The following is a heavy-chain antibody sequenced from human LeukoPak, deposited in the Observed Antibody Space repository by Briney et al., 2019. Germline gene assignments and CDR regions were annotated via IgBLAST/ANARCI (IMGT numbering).Heavy chain of an antibody. CDR2: IGGST. D-gene: IGHD3-3*01. V-gene: IGHV1-2*02. CDR3: ARGRARNFWSGYPYWYFDL. CDR1: GYTFSNYY. J-gene: IGHJ2*01. Sequence: ASVKVSCKASGYTFSNYYIHWVRQAPGQGLEWMGIIGGSTNYAQKFQGRVTMTRDTSISTAYMELSRLRSDDTAVYYCARGRARNFWSGYPYWYFDLWGRGTLVTVSS.